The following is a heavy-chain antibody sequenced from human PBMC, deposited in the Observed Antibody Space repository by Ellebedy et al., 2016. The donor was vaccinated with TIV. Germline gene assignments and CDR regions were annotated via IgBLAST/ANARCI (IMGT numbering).Heavy chain of an antibody. CDR1: GGSISRYY. CDR2: IFYTGTT. V-gene: IGHV4-59*01. D-gene: IGHD3-10*01. Sequence: PSETLSLTCIVSGGSISRYYWSWIRQPPGRGLEWIGNIFYTGTTNYNPSLQIRVPISLATSKNQFTLRLTSVTAADTAAYYCARIGGVSFGERPIDYWGQGTLVTVSS. CDR3: ARIGGVSFGERPIDY. J-gene: IGHJ4*02.